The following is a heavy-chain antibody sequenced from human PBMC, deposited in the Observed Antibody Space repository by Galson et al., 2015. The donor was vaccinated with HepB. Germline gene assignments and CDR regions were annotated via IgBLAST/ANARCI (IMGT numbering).Heavy chain of an antibody. CDR3: AKGREYRIAARREWFDP. CDR1: GFTFSSYA. Sequence: SLRLSCAASGFTFSSYAMSWVRQAPGKGLEWVSAISGSGGSTYYADSVKGRFTISRDNSKNTLYLQMNSLRAEDTAVYYCAKGREYRIAARREWFDPWGQGTLVTVSS. D-gene: IGHD6-6*01. V-gene: IGHV3-23*01. CDR2: ISGSGGST. J-gene: IGHJ5*02.